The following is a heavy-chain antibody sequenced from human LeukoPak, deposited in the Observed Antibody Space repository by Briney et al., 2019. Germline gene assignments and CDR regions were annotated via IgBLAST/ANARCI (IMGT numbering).Heavy chain of an antibody. CDR3: ARIYYYDSSTYSPEYFQH. CDR1: GGSISSSSYY. J-gene: IGHJ1*01. D-gene: IGHD3-22*01. CDR2: IYYSGST. Sequence: SETLSLTCTVSGGSISSSSYYWGWIRQPPGKVLEWVGSIYYSGSTYFNPSLKSRVTISVDTSRNQFSLKLSSVTAADTAVYYCARIYYYDSSTYSPEYFQHWGQGTLVTVSS. V-gene: IGHV4-39*01.